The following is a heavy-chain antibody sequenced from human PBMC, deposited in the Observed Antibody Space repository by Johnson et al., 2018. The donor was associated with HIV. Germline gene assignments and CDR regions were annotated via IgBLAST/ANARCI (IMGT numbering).Heavy chain of an antibody. CDR1: GFTFSSYA. J-gene: IGHJ3*02. Sequence: QVQLVESGGGVVQPGRSLRLSCAASGFTFSSYAMHWVRQAPGKGLEWVAFIRYDGSNKYYADSVKGRFTISRDNSKNTLYLQMNSLRAEDTALYYCAKDSRPQTFDIWGQGTMVTVSS. CDR2: IRYDGSNK. CDR3: AKDSRPQTFDI. V-gene: IGHV3-30*02.